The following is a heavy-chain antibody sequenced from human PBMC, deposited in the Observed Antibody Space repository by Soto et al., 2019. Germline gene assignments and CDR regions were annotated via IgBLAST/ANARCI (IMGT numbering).Heavy chain of an antibody. CDR3: ARDENRLGTIFGGGAAGGKPERNYYGMDV. D-gene: IGHD3-3*01. J-gene: IGHJ6*02. CDR2: ISSSGSTI. CDR1: GFTFSDYY. V-gene: IGHV3-11*01. Sequence: GGSLRLSCAASGFTFSDYYMSWIRQAPGKGLEWVSYISSSGSTIYYADSVKGRFTISRENAKNSLYLQRNSLRAEDTDVYYCARDENRLGTIFGGGAAGGKPERNYYGMDVWGQGTTVTVSS.